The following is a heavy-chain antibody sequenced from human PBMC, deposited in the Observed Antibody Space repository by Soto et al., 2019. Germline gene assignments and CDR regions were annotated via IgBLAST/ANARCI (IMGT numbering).Heavy chain of an antibody. J-gene: IGHJ5*02. V-gene: IGHV2-5*01. D-gene: IGHD3-10*01. CDR2: IYWNDVN. CDR3: VSGSLPNWFDP. CDR1: GGSISSSNYF. Sequence: TLSLTCTVSGGSISSSNYFWGWIRQPPGKALEWLALIYWNDVNRYSPSLKSRLTITKDTSKNQVVLTMTNMDPVDTATYDCVSGSLPNWFDPWGQGTMVTVSS.